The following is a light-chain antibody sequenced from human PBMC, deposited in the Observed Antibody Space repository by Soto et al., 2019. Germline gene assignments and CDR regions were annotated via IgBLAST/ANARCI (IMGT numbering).Light chain of an antibody. CDR3: QQRSNWPWT. CDR2: DAS. CDR1: QSVSTY. V-gene: IGKV3-11*01. Sequence: EIVLTQSPATLSLSPGERATLSCRASQSVSTYLAWYQQKPGQAPRLLIYDASKRATGIPARFSGSGSGTDFTLTIGSLETEDFAVYYGQQRSNWPWTFGQGTKVEIK. J-gene: IGKJ1*01.